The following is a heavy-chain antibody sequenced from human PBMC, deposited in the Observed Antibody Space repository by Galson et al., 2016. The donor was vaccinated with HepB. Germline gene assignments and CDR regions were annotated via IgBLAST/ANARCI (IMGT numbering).Heavy chain of an antibody. J-gene: IGHJ3*01. CDR2: LLVNGGRT. D-gene: IGHD3-22*01. Sequence: SLRLSCAASGFTFSSYGMSWVRQAPGKGLEWVSTLLVNGGRTHYADSVKGRFTISRDNSENTLYLQLSSLRAEDTAVYYCARSTSHFDNSDHFSPWGQGTMVTVSS. V-gene: IGHV3-23*01. CDR1: GFTFSSYG. CDR3: ARSTSHFDNSDHFSP.